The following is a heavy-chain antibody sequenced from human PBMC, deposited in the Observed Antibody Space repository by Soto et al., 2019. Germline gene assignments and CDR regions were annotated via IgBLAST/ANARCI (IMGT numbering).Heavy chain of an antibody. J-gene: IGHJ4*02. CDR2: ISGSGGST. CDR3: AKDGSGSHWGGGDPEGYYFDY. Sequence: EVQLLESGGGLVQPGASLRLSCAASGLTFSSYAMSWVRQAPGKGLEWVSAISGSGGSTYYADSVKGRFTISRDNSKNTLYLQMNSLRAEDTSVYYCAKDGSGSHWGGGDPEGYYFDYWGQGTLVTVSS. V-gene: IGHV3-23*01. D-gene: IGHD3-10*01. CDR1: GLTFSSYA.